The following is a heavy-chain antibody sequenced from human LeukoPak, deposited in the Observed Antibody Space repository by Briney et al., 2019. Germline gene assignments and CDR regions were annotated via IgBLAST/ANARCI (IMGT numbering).Heavy chain of an antibody. Sequence: SETLSLTCTVSVSSGPISNYYWSWIRQPTGMGLEWIGYMYYSGSTNYNPSLESRLTTSVDMSKNQFSLRLSSVTAADTAVYYCARYRYTSALYFFDYWGQGILVTVSS. J-gene: IGHJ4*02. CDR3: ARYRYTSALYFFDY. V-gene: IGHV4-59*01. CDR1: VSSGPISNYY. D-gene: IGHD3-16*02. CDR2: MYYSGST.